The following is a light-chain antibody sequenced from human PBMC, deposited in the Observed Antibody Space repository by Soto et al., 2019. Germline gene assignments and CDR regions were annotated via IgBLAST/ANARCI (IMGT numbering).Light chain of an antibody. J-gene: IGLJ3*02. CDR1: SSDVGGYNY. V-gene: IGLV2-14*01. CDR2: EVS. Sequence: QSVLTQPASLSGSPGQSITISCTGTSSDVGGYNYVSWYQQNPGTAPKVMIYEVSNRPSGVSNRFSGSKSGNTASLTISGLQAEDEADYYCSSYTTSGTPVFGGGTKLTVL. CDR3: SSYTTSGTPV.